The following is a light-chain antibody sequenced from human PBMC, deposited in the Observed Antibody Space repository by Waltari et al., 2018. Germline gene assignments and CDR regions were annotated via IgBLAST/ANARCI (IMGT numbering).Light chain of an antibody. CDR1: SSNIGSNY. CDR3: AAWDDSLSGVV. J-gene: IGLJ2*01. CDR2: RNN. Sequence: QSVLTQPPSASGTPGQRVTISCSGSSSNIGSNYVYWYQQLPGTAPKLLSYRNNQRPAGVPDRFSGSKSGTSASLAISGLRSEYEADYYCAAWDDSLSGVVFGGGTKLTVL. V-gene: IGLV1-47*01.